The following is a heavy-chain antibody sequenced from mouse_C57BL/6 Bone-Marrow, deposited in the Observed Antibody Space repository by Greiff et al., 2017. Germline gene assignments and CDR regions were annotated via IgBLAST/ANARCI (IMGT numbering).Heavy chain of an antibody. J-gene: IGHJ4*01. D-gene: IGHD3-2*02. Sequence: EVKLVESGGGLVQPGGSLKLSCAASGFTFSDYGMAWVRQAPRKGPEWVAFISNLAYSIYYADTVTGRFTISGENAKNTLYLEMSSLRSEDTAMYYCARGNSSGLYYYAMDYWGQGTSVTVSS. CDR1: GFTFSDYG. V-gene: IGHV5-15*01. CDR2: ISNLAYSI. CDR3: ARGNSSGLYYYAMDY.